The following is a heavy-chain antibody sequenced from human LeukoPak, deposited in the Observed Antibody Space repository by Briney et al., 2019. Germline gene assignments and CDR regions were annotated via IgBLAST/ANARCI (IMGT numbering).Heavy chain of an antibody. CDR3: ASRDANTAAAFDI. D-gene: IGHD2-21*02. Sequence: SETLSLTCTVSGGSISSYSWSWIRQPAGKGLEWIVHMYTSGITNYNPSLKSRVTMSVDTSKKQFSLKLSSVTAADTAVYYCASRDANTAAAFDIWGQGTMLTVSS. CDR1: GGSISSYS. CDR2: MYTSGIT. V-gene: IGHV4-4*07. J-gene: IGHJ3*02.